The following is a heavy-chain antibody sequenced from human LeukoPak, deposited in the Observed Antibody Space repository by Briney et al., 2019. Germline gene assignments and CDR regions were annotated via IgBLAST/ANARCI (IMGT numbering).Heavy chain of an antibody. J-gene: IGHJ3*02. CDR2: IGYTGDST. CDR3: AKSPTVDAAFDI. Sequence: GGSLRLSCAASGFAFSSYAMNWVRQAPGKGLEWVSGIGYTGDSTFYADSVKGRFTVSRDSSKNTLFLHMNSLRAEDTALYYCAKSPTVDAAFDIWGQGTMVTVSS. D-gene: IGHD4-23*01. CDR1: GFAFSSYA. V-gene: IGHV3-23*01.